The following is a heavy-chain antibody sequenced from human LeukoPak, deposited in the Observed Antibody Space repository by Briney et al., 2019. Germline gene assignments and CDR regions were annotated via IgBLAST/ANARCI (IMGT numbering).Heavy chain of an antibody. D-gene: IGHD2-8*01. J-gene: IGHJ4*02. CDR2: ISGRGGST. Sequence: GGSLRLSCAASGFTFSSYAMSWVRQAPGKGLEWVSAISGRGGSTYYADSVEGRFTISRDNSKNTLYLQMNSLRAEDTAVYYCAKLPGVGYCTNGVCSIDYWGQGTLVTVSS. CDR3: AKLPGVGYCTNGVCSIDY. V-gene: IGHV3-23*01. CDR1: GFTFSSYA.